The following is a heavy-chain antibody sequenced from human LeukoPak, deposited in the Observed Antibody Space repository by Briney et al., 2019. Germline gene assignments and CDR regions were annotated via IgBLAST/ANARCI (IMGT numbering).Heavy chain of an antibody. CDR3: AGGAGTMVPFDP. D-gene: IGHD3-10*01. Sequence: ASVKVSCKASGYTFTSYYMHWVRQAPGQGLEWMGIISPSGGSTSYAQKFQGRVTMTRDMSTNTVYMELSSLRSEDTAVYYCAGGAGTMVPFDPWGQGTLVTVSS. J-gene: IGHJ5*02. CDR1: GYTFTSYY. CDR2: ISPSGGST. V-gene: IGHV1-46*01.